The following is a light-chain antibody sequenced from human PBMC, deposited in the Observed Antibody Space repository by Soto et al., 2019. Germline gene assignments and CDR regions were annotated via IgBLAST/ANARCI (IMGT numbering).Light chain of an antibody. V-gene: IGKV3-11*01. Sequence: EIVLTQSPATLSLSPGERATLSCRVSQSISTYLAWYQQKPGQAPRLLIYDGSNRATGTPARFSGNGYGTDFTLTVSRLEPEDFAVYYCQQRTDWLWTFGQGTKVQLK. CDR1: QSISTY. CDR2: DGS. CDR3: QQRTDWLWT. J-gene: IGKJ1*01.